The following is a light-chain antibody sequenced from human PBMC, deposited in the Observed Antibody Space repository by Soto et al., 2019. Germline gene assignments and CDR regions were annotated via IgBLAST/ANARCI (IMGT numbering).Light chain of an antibody. CDR1: QSVSSSY. CDR2: IAS. V-gene: IGKV3-20*01. Sequence: EIVLTQSPGTLSLSPGEGATLSCRASQSVSSSYLAWYQQKPGQAPRLLIYIASTRAPGIPDRFSGSGSGTDFTHTISRLEPEDFAVYYCQQYGSSPWTFGQGTKVEIK. CDR3: QQYGSSPWT. J-gene: IGKJ1*01.